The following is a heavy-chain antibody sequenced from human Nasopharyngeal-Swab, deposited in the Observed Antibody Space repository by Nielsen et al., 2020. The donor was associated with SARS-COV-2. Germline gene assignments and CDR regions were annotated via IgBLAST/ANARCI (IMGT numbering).Heavy chain of an antibody. Sequence: GGSLRLSCAASGFTFSSYWMSWVRQAPGKGLEWVANIKQDGSEKYYVDSVKGRFTISRDNSKNSLYLQMNSLRTEDTALYYCAKDLSSSWYEYYYYGMDVWGQGTTVTVSS. CDR3: AKDLSSSWYEYYYYGMDV. J-gene: IGHJ6*02. CDR1: GFTFSSYW. V-gene: IGHV3-7*03. D-gene: IGHD6-13*01. CDR2: IKQDGSEK.